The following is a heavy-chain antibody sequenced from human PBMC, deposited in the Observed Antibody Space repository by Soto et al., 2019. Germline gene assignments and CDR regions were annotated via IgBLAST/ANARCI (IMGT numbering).Heavy chain of an antibody. D-gene: IGHD3-10*01. CDR2: IYYSGST. J-gene: IGHJ4*02. CDR3: ARSASLLMVRGVIFDY. CDR1: GGSISSGVYY. V-gene: IGHV4-31*03. Sequence: QVQLQESGPGLVKPSQTLSLTCTVSGGSISSGVYYWSWIRQHPGKGLEWIWYIYYSGSTYYNPSLKSRVTISVDTSKNQFSLKLSSVTAADTAVYYCARSASLLMVRGVIFDYWGQGTLVTVSS.